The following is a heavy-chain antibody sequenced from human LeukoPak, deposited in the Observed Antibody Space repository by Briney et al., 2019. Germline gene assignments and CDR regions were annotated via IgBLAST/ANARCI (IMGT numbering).Heavy chain of an antibody. J-gene: IGHJ6*04. V-gene: IGHV3-23*01. D-gene: IGHD2-2*01. CDR1: GFTFSSYA. Sequence: GGSLRLSCAASGFTFSSYAMSWVRQAPGKGLEWVSAISGSGGSTYYADSVKGRFTISRDNSKNTLYLQMNSLRAEDTAVYYCAKDRVEGYCSSTSCYFYFHEYSSSWTVLDVWGKGTTVTVSS. CDR3: AKDRVEGYCSSTSCYFYFHEYSSSWTVLDV. CDR2: ISGSGGST.